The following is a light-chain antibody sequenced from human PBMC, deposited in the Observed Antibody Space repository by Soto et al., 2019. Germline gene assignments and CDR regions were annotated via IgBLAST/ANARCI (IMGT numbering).Light chain of an antibody. J-gene: IGLJ2*01. CDR3: LLYYGGQLGV. Sequence: QAVVTQEPSLTVSPGGTVTLTCASSTGAVTSGYYPNWFQQKPGQAPRALIYSTNHRYSWTPARFSGSLLGSKAALTLSGVQPEDEADYYCLLYYGGQLGVFGGGTKLTVL. CDR1: TGAVTSGYY. V-gene: IGLV7-43*01. CDR2: STN.